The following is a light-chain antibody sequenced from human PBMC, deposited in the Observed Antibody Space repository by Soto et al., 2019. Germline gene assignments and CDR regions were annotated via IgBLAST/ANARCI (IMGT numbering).Light chain of an antibody. CDR3: AAWDDSLNGGGGLV. Sequence: QSVLTQPPSASGTPGQRVTISCSGSSSNIGSSTVNWYQQVPGTAPKLLIYSNNHRPSGVPDRFSGSTGGTSASLAISALQSEGEDDYYCAAWDDSLNGGGGLVFGGGTKLTVL. CDR2: SNN. V-gene: IGLV1-44*01. CDR1: SSNIGSST. J-gene: IGLJ2*01.